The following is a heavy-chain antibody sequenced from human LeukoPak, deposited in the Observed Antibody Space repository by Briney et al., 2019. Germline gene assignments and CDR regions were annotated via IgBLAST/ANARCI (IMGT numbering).Heavy chain of an antibody. Sequence: GGSLRLSCAASGFTFDDYAMHWVRQAPGKGLEWVSGISWNSGSIGYADSVKGRFTIARDNAKNSLYLQMNSLRAEDTALYYCAKDILGSYYAFDIWGQGTMVTVPS. CDR1: GFTFDDYA. V-gene: IGHV3-9*01. CDR3: AKDILGSYYAFDI. CDR2: ISWNSGSI. J-gene: IGHJ3*02. D-gene: IGHD1-26*01.